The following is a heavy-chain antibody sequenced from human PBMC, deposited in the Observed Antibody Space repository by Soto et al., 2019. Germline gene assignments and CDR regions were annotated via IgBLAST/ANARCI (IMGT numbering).Heavy chain of an antibody. CDR2: IYYSVSS. J-gene: IGHJ4*02. V-gene: IGHV4-30-4*08. D-gene: IGHD3-3*01. CDR1: GGSISGDYY. Sequence: SETLSLTCSVSGGSISGDYYWGWIRQSPEKGLEWIGYIYYSVSSYFNLALQSRLIMSLDTSKNQFSLILRSLTAADAAVYYFVREWARWRGYFDSWGQGALVPVYS. CDR3: VREWARWRGYFDS.